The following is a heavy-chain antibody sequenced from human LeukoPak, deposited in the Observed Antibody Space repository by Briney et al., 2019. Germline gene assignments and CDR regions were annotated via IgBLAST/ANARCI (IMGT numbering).Heavy chain of an antibody. CDR1: GFTFSSHA. V-gene: IGHV3-23*01. J-gene: IGHJ4*02. Sequence: GGSLRLSCAASGFTFSSHAMSWVRQAPEKGLEWVSSITNDNGDTFYADSVKGWFTISRDDSKNTLYLQMNSLRAEDTAVYYCAREGISRKMDLDYWGQGTLVTVSS. CDR2: ITNDNGDT. D-gene: IGHD2/OR15-2a*01. CDR3: AREGISRKMDLDY.